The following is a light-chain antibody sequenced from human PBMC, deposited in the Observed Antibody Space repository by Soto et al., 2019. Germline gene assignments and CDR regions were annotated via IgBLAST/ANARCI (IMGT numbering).Light chain of an antibody. J-gene: IGLJ3*02. CDR1: SSNIGSNT. CDR2: SNN. Sequence: QPVLTQPPSASGTPGQRVTISCSGSSSNIGSNTVTWYQQLPGTAPKLLIYSNNQRPSGVSDRFSGSKSGTSASLAISGLQSEDEADYYCAAWDDSLNGYWVFGGGTKLTVL. CDR3: AAWDDSLNGYWV. V-gene: IGLV1-44*01.